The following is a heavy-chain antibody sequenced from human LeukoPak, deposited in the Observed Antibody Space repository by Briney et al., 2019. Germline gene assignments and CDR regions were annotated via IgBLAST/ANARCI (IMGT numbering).Heavy chain of an antibody. D-gene: IGHD2/OR15-2a*01. J-gene: IGHJ4*02. Sequence: PGGSLRLSCAASGFSLHDYTPHWVRQAPGKGLEWLSLISWDGASTYYADSVKGRFTISKDNRRNSVFLHMNNLKIEDTALYSCAKGPRYDIRYDSTTLYYFDYWGRGTLVTVSS. CDR3: AKGPRYDIRYDSTTLYYFDY. CDR1: GFSLHDYT. CDR2: ISWDGAST. V-gene: IGHV3-43*01.